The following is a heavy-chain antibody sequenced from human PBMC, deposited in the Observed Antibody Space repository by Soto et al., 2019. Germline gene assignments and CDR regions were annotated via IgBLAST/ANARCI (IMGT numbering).Heavy chain of an antibody. V-gene: IGHV4-59*08. J-gene: IGHJ4*02. CDR1: GGYISSFY. CDR2: IYYSGST. CDR3: ASHLWRGGGSYDY. Sequence: SETLCLTCTVSGGYISSFYLSWIRQPPGKGLEWIGYIYYSGSTNYNPSLKSRVTISVDTSKNQFSLKLSSVTAADTAVYYCASHLWRGGGSYDYWGQGTLVTVSS. D-gene: IGHD2-15*01.